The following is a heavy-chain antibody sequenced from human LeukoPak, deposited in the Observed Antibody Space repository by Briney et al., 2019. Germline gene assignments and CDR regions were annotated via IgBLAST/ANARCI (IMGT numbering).Heavy chain of an antibody. V-gene: IGHV3-30-3*01. CDR3: GRGGYSSGWAFGY. D-gene: IGHD6-19*01. Sequence: GRSLRLSCAASGFTFSSYAMHWVRQAPGKGLEWVAVISYDGSSKYYPDSVKGRFTISRDDSKNTLYLQMNSLRAEDTAVYYCGRGGYSSGWAFGYWGQGTLVTVSS. J-gene: IGHJ4*02. CDR2: ISYDGSSK. CDR1: GFTFSSYA.